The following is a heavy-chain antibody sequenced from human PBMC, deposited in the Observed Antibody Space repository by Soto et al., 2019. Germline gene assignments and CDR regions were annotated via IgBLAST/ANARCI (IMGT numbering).Heavy chain of an antibody. Sequence: PEQSRQIPSNGSAYRPTPGANLVFLHMLEKNLEWMGIIYPGDSDTRYSPSFQGQVTISADKSISTAYLQWSSLKASDTAMYYCSSKEEVLVEVYFESWGEGRLVSV. V-gene: IGHV5-51*01. CDR1: AYRPTPGA. D-gene: IGHD2-8*02. CDR3: SSKEEVLVEVYFES. J-gene: IGHJ4*02. CDR2: IYPGDSDT.